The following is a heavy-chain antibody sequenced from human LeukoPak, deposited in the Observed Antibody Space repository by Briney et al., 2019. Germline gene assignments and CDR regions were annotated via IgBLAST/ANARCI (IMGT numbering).Heavy chain of an antibody. CDR1: GFTFSSYG. V-gene: IGHV3-30*02. Sequence: PGGSLRLSCAASGFTFSSYGMHWVRQAPGKGLEWVAFIRYDGSNKYYADSVKGRFTISRDNSKNTLYLQMNSLRAEDTAVYYCAREGGGDYGDYLRYWGQGTLVTVSS. D-gene: IGHD4-17*01. J-gene: IGHJ4*02. CDR3: AREGGGDYGDYLRY. CDR2: IRYDGSNK.